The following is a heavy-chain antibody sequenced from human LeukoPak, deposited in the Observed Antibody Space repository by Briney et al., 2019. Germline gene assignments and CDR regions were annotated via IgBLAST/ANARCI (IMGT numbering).Heavy chain of an antibody. Sequence: ASETLSLTCTVSGGSISSYYWSWIRQPPGKGLEWIGYIYYSGSTNYNPSLKSRVTISVDTSKNQFSLKLSSVTAADTAVYYCVRDRRIMISFGGVIAPDAFDIWGQGTMVTVSS. CDR1: GGSISSYY. CDR3: VRDRRIMISFGGVIAPDAFDI. D-gene: IGHD3-16*02. V-gene: IGHV4-59*01. CDR2: IYYSGST. J-gene: IGHJ3*02.